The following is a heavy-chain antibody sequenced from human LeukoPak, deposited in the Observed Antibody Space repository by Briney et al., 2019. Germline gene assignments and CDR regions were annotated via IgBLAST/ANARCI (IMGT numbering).Heavy chain of an antibody. CDR1: GDSIRTNF. J-gene: IGHJ1*01. CDR3: ARKEGTH. V-gene: IGHV4-59*01. CDR2: MYYSGDT. Sequence: PSETLSLTCTVSGDSIRTNFWSWVRQPPGKGPEWIGYMYYSGDTNYNPSLKGRVTISIDTSKNQFSLRLNSVTAADTAVYYCARKEGTHWGQGTLVTVSS. D-gene: IGHD1-1*01.